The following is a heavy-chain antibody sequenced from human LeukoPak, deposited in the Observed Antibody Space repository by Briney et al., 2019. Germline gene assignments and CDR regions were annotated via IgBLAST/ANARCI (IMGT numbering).Heavy chain of an antibody. V-gene: IGHV3-53*01. D-gene: IGHD4-17*01. CDR1: GFTVSSNY. CDR2: IYSDRST. Sequence: PGGSLRLSCAASGFTVSSNYMSWVRQAPGKGLEWVSVIYSDRSTYYADSVKGRFTISRDNSKNTLYLQMNSLRAEDTAVYYCAKDRTTVTPHDYWGQGTLVTVSS. CDR3: AKDRTTVTPHDY. J-gene: IGHJ4*02.